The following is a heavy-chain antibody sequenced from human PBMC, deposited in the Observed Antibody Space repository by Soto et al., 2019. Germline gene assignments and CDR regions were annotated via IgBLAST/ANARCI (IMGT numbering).Heavy chain of an antibody. D-gene: IGHD7-27*01. CDR1: GDSISNLDYF. CDR2: IYKSATT. CDR3: ARGRYCLTGRCFPNWFDS. V-gene: IGHV4-30-4*01. Sequence: QVQLLESGPGLVKPSQTLSLTCSVSGDSISNLDYFWAWIRQPPGQALEYIGYIYKSATTYYNPSFESRVAISVDTSKSQFSRNVTSVIAADTAVYFCARGRYCLTGRCFPNWFDSWGQGALVTVSS. J-gene: IGHJ5*01.